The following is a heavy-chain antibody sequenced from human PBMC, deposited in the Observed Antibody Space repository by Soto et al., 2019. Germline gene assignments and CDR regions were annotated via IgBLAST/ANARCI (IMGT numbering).Heavy chain of an antibody. CDR3: ARAWGYSYGNYYFDY. D-gene: IGHD5-18*01. V-gene: IGHV3-13*01. CDR2: IGTAGDT. J-gene: IGHJ4*02. Sequence: PGGSLRLSCAASGFTFSSYDMHWVRQATGKGLEWVSAIGTAGDTYYPGSVKGRFTISRENAKNSLYLQMNSLRAGDTAVYYCARAWGYSYGNYYFDYWGQGTLVTVSS. CDR1: GFTFSSYD.